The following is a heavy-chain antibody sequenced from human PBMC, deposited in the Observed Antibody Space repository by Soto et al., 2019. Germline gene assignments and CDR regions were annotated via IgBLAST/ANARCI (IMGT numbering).Heavy chain of an antibody. CDR1: GFTFSSYA. CDR3: AKDRVLLWFGGDMGAFDI. Sequence: PGGSLRLSCAASGFTFSSYAMNWVRQAPGKGLEWVSGISGSGGSTYYADSVKGRFTISRDNSKNTLYLQMNSLRAEDTAVYYCAKDRVLLWFGGDMGAFDIWGQGTMVTVSS. V-gene: IGHV3-23*01. J-gene: IGHJ3*02. CDR2: ISGSGGST. D-gene: IGHD3-10*01.